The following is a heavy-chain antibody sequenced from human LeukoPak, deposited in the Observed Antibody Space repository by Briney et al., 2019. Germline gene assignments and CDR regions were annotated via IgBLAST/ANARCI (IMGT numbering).Heavy chain of an antibody. D-gene: IGHD6-13*01. CDR2: IIPIFGTA. CDR1: GGTFSGYA. V-gene: IGHV1-69*01. CDR3: ARDNGPVGAAAGTGRFDY. Sequence: ASVKVSCKASGGTFSGYAISWVRQAPGQGLEWMGGIIPIFGTANYAQKFQGRVTITADESTSTAYMELSSLRSEDTAVYYCARDNGPVGAAAGTGRFDYWGQGTLVTVSS. J-gene: IGHJ4*02.